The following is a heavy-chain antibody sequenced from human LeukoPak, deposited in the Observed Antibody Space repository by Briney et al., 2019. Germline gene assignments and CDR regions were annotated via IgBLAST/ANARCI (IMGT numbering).Heavy chain of an antibody. V-gene: IGHV4-34*01. D-gene: IGHD1-1*01. CDR1: GGSFSDYY. Sequence: SETLSLTCAVYGGSFSDYYWSWIRQPPGKGLEWIGEINHSGNTNYNASLKSRATISVDTPRTQFSLKLSSVTAADTAVYYCARVDWNDVLFTWGPGTLVTVSS. CDR3: ARVDWNDVLFT. J-gene: IGHJ4*02. CDR2: INHSGNT.